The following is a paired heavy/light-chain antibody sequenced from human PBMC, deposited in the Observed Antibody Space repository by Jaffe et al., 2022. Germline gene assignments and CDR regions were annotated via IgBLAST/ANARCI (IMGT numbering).Light chain of an antibody. J-gene: IGKJ1*01. CDR1: QSVNSN. Sequence: EIVMTQSPATLSVSPGERATLSCRASQSVNSNLAWYQQKPGQAPRLLIYGASTRATGIPARFSGSGSGTEFTLTISSLQSEDFAVYYCQHYDNWPPWTFGQGTKVEIK. V-gene: IGKV3-15*01. CDR2: GAS. CDR3: QHYDNWPPWT.
Heavy chain of an antibody. CDR1: GFTFSSYA. V-gene: IGHV3-23*01. D-gene: IGHD5-12*01. CDR2: ISASGGST. Sequence: EVQLLESGGGLVQPGGSLRLSCAASGFTFSSYAMSWVRQAPGKGLEWVSGISASGGSTYYADSVKGRFTISRDKSKNRLYLQMNSLRDEDTAVYYCARDPPGYSGYEYYFDYWGQGNLVTVSS. J-gene: IGHJ4*02. CDR3: ARDPPGYSGYEYYFDY.